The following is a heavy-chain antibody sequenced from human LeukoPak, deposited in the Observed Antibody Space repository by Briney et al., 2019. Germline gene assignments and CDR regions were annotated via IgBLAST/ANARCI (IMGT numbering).Heavy chain of an antibody. J-gene: IGHJ6*03. V-gene: IGHV3-20*04. CDR3: ARTSYSSSWQNYYYYYMDV. CDR1: GFTFDDYG. Sequence: GGSLRLSCAASGFTFDDYGMSWVRHAPGKGLEWVSGINLNGGSTGYADSVKGRFTISRDNAKNSLYLQMNSLRAEDTALYYCARTSYSSSWQNYYYYYMDVWGKGTTVTVSS. D-gene: IGHD6-13*01. CDR2: INLNGGST.